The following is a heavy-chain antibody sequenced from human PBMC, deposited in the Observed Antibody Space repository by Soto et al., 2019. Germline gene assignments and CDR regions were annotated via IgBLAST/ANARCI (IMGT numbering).Heavy chain of an antibody. CDR3: ARISSVAFGRLVYFDY. CDR2: IDWDDDK. CDR1: GFSLNTSGMC. D-gene: IGHD3-16*01. Sequence: SGPTLVNPTQTLTLTCTFSGFSLNTSGMCVSWIRQPPGKSLDWLARIDWDDDKHYDSSLKTRLTISKDSSKNQVALTMTGVDPVDTGTYYCARISSVAFGRLVYFDYWGQGILVTVSS. J-gene: IGHJ4*02. V-gene: IGHV2-70*11.